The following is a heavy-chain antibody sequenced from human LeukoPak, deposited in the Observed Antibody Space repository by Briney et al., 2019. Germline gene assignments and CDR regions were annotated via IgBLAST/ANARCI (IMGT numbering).Heavy chain of an antibody. V-gene: IGHV3-7*01. D-gene: IGHD1-26*01. Sequence: PGGSLRLSCAASGFTFSSHWMAWVRQAPGKGLEWVANIKGDESARHQADSVKGRFTISRDNTRNSLYLQMTNLRGDDTAVYYCARGVVGSLDYWGQGTLVTVSS. J-gene: IGHJ4*02. CDR1: GFTFSSHW. CDR3: ARGVVGSLDY. CDR2: IKGDESAR.